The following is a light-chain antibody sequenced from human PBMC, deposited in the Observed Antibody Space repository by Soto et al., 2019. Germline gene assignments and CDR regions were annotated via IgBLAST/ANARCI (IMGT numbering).Light chain of an antibody. J-gene: IGLJ3*02. CDR3: SSYTSSSTLV. Sequence: QSALTQPASVSGSPGQSITISCTGTSSDVGGYNYVSWYQQQPGKAPNLMIYDVSNRPSGVSNRFSGSKSGNTASLTISGLQAEDEADYYCSSYTSSSTLVFGAGTKLTVL. CDR1: SSDVGGYNY. CDR2: DVS. V-gene: IGLV2-14*01.